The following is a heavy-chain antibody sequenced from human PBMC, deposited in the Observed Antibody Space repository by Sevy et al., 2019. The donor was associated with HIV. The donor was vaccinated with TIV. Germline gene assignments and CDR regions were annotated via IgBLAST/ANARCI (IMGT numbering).Heavy chain of an antibody. CDR2: ISPYNGNT. D-gene: IGHD3-22*01. J-gene: IGHJ4*02. V-gene: IGHV1-18*01. CDR3: ARDWVSGDVLSGYYPYFDY. CDR1: GYTFITYG. Sequence: ASVKVSCKASGYTFITYGISWVRQAPGQGLEWMGWISPYNGNTKSEQSLQGRVTMTTDTSTSTAYMELRSLRTDDTAVYYCARDWVSGDVLSGYYPYFDYWGQGTLVTVSS.